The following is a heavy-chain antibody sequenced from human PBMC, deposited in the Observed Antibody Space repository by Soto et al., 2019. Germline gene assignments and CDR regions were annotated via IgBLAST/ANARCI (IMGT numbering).Heavy chain of an antibody. CDR1: GFTFSSYG. CDR3: AREVRGDCSSTSCYPYYYYYGMDV. J-gene: IGHJ6*02. CDR2: IWYDGSNK. D-gene: IGHD2-2*01. Sequence: VGSLRLSCAASGFTFSSYGMHWVRQAPGKGLEWVAVIWYDGSNKYYADSVKGRFTISRDNSKNTLYLQMNSLRAEDTAVYYCAREVRGDCSSTSCYPYYYYYGMDVWGQGTTVTVS. V-gene: IGHV3-33*01.